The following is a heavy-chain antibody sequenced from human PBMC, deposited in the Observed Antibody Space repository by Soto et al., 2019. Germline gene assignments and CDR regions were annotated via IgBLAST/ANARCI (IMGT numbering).Heavy chain of an antibody. Sequence: QVQLVESGGGVVQPGRSLRLSCAASGFTFSSYGMHWVRQAPGKGLEWVAVISYDGSNKYYADSVKGRFTISRDNSMNTLYLQMNSLRAEDTAVYYCAKDQVSSRGPIDYWGQGTLVTVSS. D-gene: IGHD6-13*01. V-gene: IGHV3-30*18. CDR2: ISYDGSNK. CDR1: GFTFSSYG. CDR3: AKDQVSSRGPIDY. J-gene: IGHJ4*02.